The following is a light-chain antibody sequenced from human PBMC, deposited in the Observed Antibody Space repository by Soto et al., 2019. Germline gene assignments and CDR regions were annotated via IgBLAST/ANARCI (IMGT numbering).Light chain of an antibody. CDR1: QSVTSNY. CDR2: GAS. CDR3: QQYGSSGT. J-gene: IGKJ1*01. V-gene: IGKV3-20*01. Sequence: EIVLTQSPGTLSLSPGERATLSCRASQSVTSNYLGWYQQKPGQAPRLLIYGASSRATGIPDRFIGSGSGTDFTLTITGLEPEDFAVYYCQQYGSSGTFGQGTKVDIK.